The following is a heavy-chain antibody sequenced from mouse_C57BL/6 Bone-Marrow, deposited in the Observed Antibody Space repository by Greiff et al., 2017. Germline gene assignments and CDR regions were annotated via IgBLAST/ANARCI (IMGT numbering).Heavy chain of an antibody. J-gene: IGHJ1*03. Sequence: EVKLMESGPELVKPGASVKISCKASGYSFTDYNMNWVKQSNGKSLEWIGVINPNYGTTSYNQKFKGKATLTVDQSSSTAYMQRNSLTSEDSAVYYCARSGRTRYFDVWGTGTTVTVSS. D-gene: IGHD1-1*01. V-gene: IGHV1-39*01. CDR2: INPNYGTT. CDR3: ARSGRTRYFDV. CDR1: GYSFTDYN.